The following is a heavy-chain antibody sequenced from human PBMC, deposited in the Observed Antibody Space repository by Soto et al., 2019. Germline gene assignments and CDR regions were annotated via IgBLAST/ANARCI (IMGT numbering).Heavy chain of an antibody. D-gene: IGHD6-6*01. J-gene: IGHJ6*02. CDR2: IYYSGST. Sequence: PPETLSLTCTVSGPSISSSSYYWGWIRQPPGKGLEWIGSIYYSGSTYYNPSLKSRVTISVDTSKNQFSLTLSSVTAADTAVYYCARLRSSSIYYYYYYGMDVWGQGTTVTVSS. CDR1: GPSISSSSYY. CDR3: ARLRSSSIYYYYYYGMDV. V-gene: IGHV4-39*01.